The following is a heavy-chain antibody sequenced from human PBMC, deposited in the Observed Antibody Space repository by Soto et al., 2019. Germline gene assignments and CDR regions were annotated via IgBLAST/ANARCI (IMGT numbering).Heavy chain of an antibody. D-gene: IGHD3-16*02. CDR1: GFTFSSYA. J-gene: IGHJ6*02. Sequence: GGSLRLSCAASGFTFSSYAMSWVRQAPGKGLEWVSAISGSGGSTYYADSVKGRFTISRDNSKNTLYLQMNSLRAEDTAVYYCAKVYDYVWGSYRPPFAMDVWGQGTTVTVSS. CDR3: AKVYDYVWGSYRPPFAMDV. V-gene: IGHV3-23*01. CDR2: ISGSGGST.